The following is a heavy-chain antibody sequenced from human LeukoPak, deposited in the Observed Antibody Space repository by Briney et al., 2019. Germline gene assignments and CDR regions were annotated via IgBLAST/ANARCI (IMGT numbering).Heavy chain of an antibody. CDR3: AREVHGNWFDP. CDR2: ISAYNGNT. V-gene: IGHV1-18*01. CDR1: GYTFTSYG. J-gene: IGHJ5*02. Sequence: AASVKVSCKASGYTFTSYGISWVRQAPGQGLEWMGWISAYNGNTSYAQKLQGRVTMTTDTSTSTAYMELRSLRSDDTAVYYCAREVHGNWFDPWGQGTLVTVSS.